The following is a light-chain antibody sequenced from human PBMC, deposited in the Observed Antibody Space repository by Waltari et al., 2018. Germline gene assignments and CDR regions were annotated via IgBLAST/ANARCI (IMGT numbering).Light chain of an antibody. CDR2: KDS. Sequence: SYELTQPPSVSVSPGQTARTTCSGDALPKHYAYVYQQKPGQAPILVIYKDSERPSGIPERFSGSSSGTIVTLTISGVQAEDEADYYCQSADTSGSRWVFGGGTKLTVL. J-gene: IGLJ3*02. V-gene: IGLV3-25*03. CDR3: QSADTSGSRWV. CDR1: ALPKHY.